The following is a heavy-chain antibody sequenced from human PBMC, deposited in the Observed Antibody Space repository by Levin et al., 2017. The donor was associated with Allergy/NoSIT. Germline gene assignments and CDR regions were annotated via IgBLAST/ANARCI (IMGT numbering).Heavy chain of an antibody. J-gene: IGHJ4*02. V-gene: IGHV4-34*01. CDR1: GGSFSGYY. Sequence: ESLKISCAVYGGSFSGYYWSWIRQPPGKGLEWIGEINHSGSTNYNPSLKSRVTISVDTSKNQFSLKLSSVTAADTAVYYCARGGGGVVVPAAIQYFDYWGQGTLVTVSS. D-gene: IGHD2-2*01. CDR2: INHSGST. CDR3: ARGGGGVVVPAAIQYFDY.